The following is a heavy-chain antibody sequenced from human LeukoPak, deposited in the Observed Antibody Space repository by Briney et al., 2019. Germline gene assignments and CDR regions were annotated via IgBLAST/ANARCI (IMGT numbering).Heavy chain of an antibody. CDR3: AKNRGTGLAFYDY. J-gene: IGHJ4*02. CDR1: GFTLCIYD. CDR2: ISGGGYFI. V-gene: IGHV3-23*01. Sequence: GGSLRLSCAPSGFTLCIYDMICVPRAPGRGVECGSSISGGGYFIYYADSVRGRFTPSRDKSKNTQYLQITNLRAEDTGLFYFAKNRGTGLAFYDYWGQGTQVTASS. D-gene: IGHD3-3*02.